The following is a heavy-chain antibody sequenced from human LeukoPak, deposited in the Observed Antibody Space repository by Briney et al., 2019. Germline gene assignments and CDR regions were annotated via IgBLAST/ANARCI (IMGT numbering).Heavy chain of an antibody. CDR3: ARGSCSSTTCYKGIYYMDV. J-gene: IGHJ6*03. CDR1: GFTFSSYA. Sequence: GGSLRLSCAASGFTFSSYAMSWVRQAPGKGLEWVSAISGSGGSTNYADSVKGRFTISRDNSKNTLYLQMNSLRPEDTAVYFCARGSCSSTTCYKGIYYMDVWGRGTTVTVSS. V-gene: IGHV3-23*01. D-gene: IGHD2-2*02. CDR2: ISGSGGST.